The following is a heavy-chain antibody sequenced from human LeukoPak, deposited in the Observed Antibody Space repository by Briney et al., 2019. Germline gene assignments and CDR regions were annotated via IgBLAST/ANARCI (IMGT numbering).Heavy chain of an antibody. D-gene: IGHD2-2*03. V-gene: IGHV4-39*07. J-gene: IGHJ6*02. CDR1: GGSISSSSYY. CDR2: IYYSGST. CDR3: ARGLGYCSSTSCPTGMDV. Sequence: SETLSLTCTVSGGSISSSSYYLGWIRQPPGKGLEWIVSIYYSGSTYYNPSLKSRVTISVDTSKNQFSLKLSSVTAADTAVYYCARGLGYCSSTSCPTGMDVWGQGTTVTVSS.